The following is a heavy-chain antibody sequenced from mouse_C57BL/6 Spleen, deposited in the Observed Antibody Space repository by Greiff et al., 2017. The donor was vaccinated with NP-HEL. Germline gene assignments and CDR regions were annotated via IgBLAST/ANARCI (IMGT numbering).Heavy chain of an antibody. CDR3: ARGTYGYPYYFDY. CDR1: GYAFTNYL. D-gene: IGHD2-2*01. J-gene: IGHJ2*01. Sequence: QVQLQQSGAELVRPGTSVKVSCKASGYAFTNYLIEWVKQRPGQGLEWIGVINPGSGGTNYNEKFKGKATLTADKSSSTAYMQLSSLTSEDSAVYFCARGTYGYPYYFDYWGQGTTLTVSS. CDR2: INPGSGGT. V-gene: IGHV1-54*01.